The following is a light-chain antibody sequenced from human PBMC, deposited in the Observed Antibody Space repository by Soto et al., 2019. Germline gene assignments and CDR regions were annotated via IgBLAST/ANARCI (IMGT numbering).Light chain of an antibody. V-gene: IGLV2-14*01. CDR2: DVS. Sequence: QSALTQPASVSASPGQSITISCTGTSSDVGGYNYVSWYQQHPGKAPKLMFYDVSNRPSGVSDRFSGSKSGNTASLTISGLQAEDEADYYCNSYTSSSTHVFGTGTKLTVL. CDR1: SSDVGGYNY. J-gene: IGLJ1*01. CDR3: NSYTSSSTHV.